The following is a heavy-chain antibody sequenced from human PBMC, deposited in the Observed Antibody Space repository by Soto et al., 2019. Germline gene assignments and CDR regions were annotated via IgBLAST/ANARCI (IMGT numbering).Heavy chain of an antibody. D-gene: IGHD3-3*01. CDR2: ISGSGGST. V-gene: IGHV3-23*01. J-gene: IGHJ6*02. CDR3: AKGDLNDFWSGYYHVFYYYGMDV. Sequence: GGSLRLSCAASGFTFSSYAMSWVRQAPGKGLEWVSAISGSGGSTYYADSVKGRFTISRDNSKNTLYLQMNSLRAEDTAVYYCAKGDLNDFWSGYYHVFYYYGMDVWGQGTTVTVSS. CDR1: GFTFSSYA.